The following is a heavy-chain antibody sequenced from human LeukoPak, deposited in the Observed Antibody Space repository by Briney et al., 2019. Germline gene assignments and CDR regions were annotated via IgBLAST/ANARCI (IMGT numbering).Heavy chain of an antibody. CDR3: ARDSGQQLVPDY. V-gene: IGHV3-30*04. CDR1: GFTFSSYA. D-gene: IGHD6-13*01. CDR2: ISYDGSNK. Sequence: GGSLRLSCAASGFTFSSYAMHWVRQAPGKGLEWVAVISYDGSNKYYADSVKGRFTISRDNSKSTLYLQMNSLRAEDTAVYYCARDSGQQLVPDYWGQGTLVTVSS. J-gene: IGHJ4*02.